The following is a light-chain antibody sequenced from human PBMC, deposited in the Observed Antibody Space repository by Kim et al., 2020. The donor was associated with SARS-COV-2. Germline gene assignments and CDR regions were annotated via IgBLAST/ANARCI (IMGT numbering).Light chain of an antibody. CDR1: QSIANY. J-gene: IGKJ5*01. Sequence: DIQMTQSPSSLSASVGDRVTITCRASQSIANYLNWYQHKPPGKAPNLLLYAASTLHTGVPSRFSGSGSGTNFTLTVSGLQPEDFATYYCQQSYTTPITFGQGTRL. V-gene: IGKV1-39*01. CDR2: AAS. CDR3: QQSYTTPIT.